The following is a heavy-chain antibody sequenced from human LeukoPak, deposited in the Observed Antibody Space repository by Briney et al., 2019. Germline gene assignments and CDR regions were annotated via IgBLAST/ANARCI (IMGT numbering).Heavy chain of an antibody. CDR1: GASIRSYY. Sequence: SETLSLTCTVSGASIRSYYWSWIRQPPGRGLEWIGYMYNSGSTYYNPSLKSRVTISGDTSKNQFSLKLTSVTAADTAVYYCARLGGPAAVDYWGQGTLVTVSS. CDR3: ARLGGPAAVDY. D-gene: IGHD2-2*01. CDR2: MYNSGST. J-gene: IGHJ4*02. V-gene: IGHV4-59*01.